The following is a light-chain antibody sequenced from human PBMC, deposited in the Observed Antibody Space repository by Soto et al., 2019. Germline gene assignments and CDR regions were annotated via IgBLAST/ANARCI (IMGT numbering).Light chain of an antibody. Sequence: QSALTHPASVSGCPGQSITISCTGTSSDVGGYNYVSWYQQHPGKAPKLMIYDVSNRPSGVSNRFSGSKSGNTASLTISGLQAEDEADYYCSSYTSSSTQVFGGGTKLTVL. V-gene: IGLV2-14*01. CDR1: SSDVGGYNY. CDR2: DVS. J-gene: IGLJ2*01. CDR3: SSYTSSSTQV.